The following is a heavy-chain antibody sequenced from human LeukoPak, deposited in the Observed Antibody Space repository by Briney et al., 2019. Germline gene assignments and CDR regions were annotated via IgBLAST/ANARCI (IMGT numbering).Heavy chain of an antibody. CDR1: GFTFSSYA. Sequence: GGSLRLSCAASGFTFSSYAMSWVRQAPGKGLEWVSAISGSGGSTYYTDSVKGRFTISRDNSKNTLYLQMNSLRAEDTAVYYCAKPGTPYDSLDLPKYWGQGTLVTVSS. V-gene: IGHV3-23*01. CDR2: ISGSGGST. D-gene: IGHD3-22*01. J-gene: IGHJ4*02. CDR3: AKPGTPYDSLDLPKY.